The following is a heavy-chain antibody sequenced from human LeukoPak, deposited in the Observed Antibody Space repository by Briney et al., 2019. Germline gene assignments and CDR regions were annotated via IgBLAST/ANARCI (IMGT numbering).Heavy chain of an antibody. D-gene: IGHD6-13*01. CDR1: GFTFSSDV. CDR2: ISGSGGST. CDR3: ARDSIAAAGIDFDY. V-gene: IGHV3-23*01. Sequence: GGSLRLSCAASGFTFSSDVMSWVRQAPGKGLKWVSAISGSGGSTYYADSVKGRFTISRDNSKNTQYLQMNRLRAEDTAVYYCARDSIAAAGIDFDYWGQGTLVTVSS. J-gene: IGHJ4*02.